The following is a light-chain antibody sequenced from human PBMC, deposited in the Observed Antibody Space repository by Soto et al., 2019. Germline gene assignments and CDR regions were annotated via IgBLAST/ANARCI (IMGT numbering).Light chain of an antibody. CDR1: QSVSSY. V-gene: IGKV3-11*01. Sequence: EIVLTQSPATLPLSPGERATLSCRASQSVSSYLAWYQQKPGQAPSLLIYDPSNRATGIPARFSGSGSGTDFTLTINSLEPEDFAVYYCQQRSNWPSITFGQGTRLDSK. CDR2: DPS. CDR3: QQRSNWPSIT. J-gene: IGKJ5*01.